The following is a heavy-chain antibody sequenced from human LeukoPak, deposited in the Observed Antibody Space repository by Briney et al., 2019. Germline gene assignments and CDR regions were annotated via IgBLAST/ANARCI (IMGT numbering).Heavy chain of an antibody. V-gene: IGHV4-39*01. CDR1: GGSISSSGYY. CDR3: ARHRAGAGKYFDY. CDR2: IYYSGST. J-gene: IGHJ4*02. D-gene: IGHD1-26*01. Sequence: SETLSLTCTVSGGSISSSGYYWVRIRPPPGKGLKWIGSIYYSGSTYYNPSLKRRVTISVGTSKSQFSLKLSSVTAADTAVYYCARHRAGAGKYFDYWGQGTLVSVSS.